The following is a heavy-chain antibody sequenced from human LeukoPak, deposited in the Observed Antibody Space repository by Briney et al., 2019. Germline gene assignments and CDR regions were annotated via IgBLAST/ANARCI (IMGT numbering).Heavy chain of an antibody. CDR3: ARDTAMAPDAFDI. J-gene: IGHJ3*02. CDR2: IYTSGST. V-gene: IGHV4-61*02. D-gene: IGHD5-18*01. CDR1: GGSISSGSYY. Sequence: PSQTLSLTCTVSGGSISSGSYYWSWIRQPAGKGLEWIGRIYTSGSTNYNPSLKSRVTMSVDTSKNQFSLKLSSVTAADTAVYYCARDTAMAPDAFDIWGQGTMVTVSS.